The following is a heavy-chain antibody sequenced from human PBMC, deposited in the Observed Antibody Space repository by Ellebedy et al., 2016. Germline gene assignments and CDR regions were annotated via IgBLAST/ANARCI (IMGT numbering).Heavy chain of an antibody. V-gene: IGHV4-34*01. J-gene: IGHJ4*02. CDR2: INHSGST. CDR1: GGSFSGYY. D-gene: IGHD3-10*01. CDR3: ARGDGASDY. Sequence: SETLSLTXAVYGGSFSGYYWSWIRQPPGKGLEWIGEINHSGSTNYNPSLKSRVTISVDTSKNQFSLKLSSVTAADTAVYYCARGDGASDYWGQGTLVTVSS.